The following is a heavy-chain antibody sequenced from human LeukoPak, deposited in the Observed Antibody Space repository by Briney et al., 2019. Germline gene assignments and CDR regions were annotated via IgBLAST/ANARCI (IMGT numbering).Heavy chain of an antibody. CDR2: INPNSGGT. D-gene: IGHD2-2*01. Sequence: GGSLRLSCAASGFTFSSYGMHWVRQAPGQGLEWMGWINPNSGGTNYAQKFQGRVTMTRDTSISTAYMELSRLRSDDTAVYYCARAPEPAEIVPAAMRGVRDWGQGTLVTVSS. CDR3: ARAPEPAEIVPAAMRGVRD. V-gene: IGHV1-2*02. J-gene: IGHJ4*02. CDR1: GFTFSSYG.